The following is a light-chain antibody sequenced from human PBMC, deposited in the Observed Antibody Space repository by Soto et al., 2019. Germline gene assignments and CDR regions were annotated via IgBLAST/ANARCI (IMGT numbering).Light chain of an antibody. Sequence: EIVLTQSPCTLSLSPGERATLSCRASQRVSSSYLAWYQQKHGQAPRLLIYGASSRATGIPDRFSGSGSGTDFTLTISRLEPEDFAVYYSQQYGSAPQTFGKGTRLEIK. V-gene: IGKV3-20*01. CDR1: QRVSSSY. CDR2: GAS. CDR3: QQYGSAPQT. J-gene: IGKJ5*01.